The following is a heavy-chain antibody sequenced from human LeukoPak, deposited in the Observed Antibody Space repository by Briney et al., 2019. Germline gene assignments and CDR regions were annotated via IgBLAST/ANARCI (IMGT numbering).Heavy chain of an antibody. J-gene: IGHJ6*02. CDR3: ARDTWVQSSGNWYFYGMDV. D-gene: IGHD1-1*01. CDR2: IYYSGST. Sequence: SETLSLTCAVYSGSFSGYYWSWIRQPPGGGLEWIGYIYYSGSTNYNPSLKSRVTISLDTPRNQFSLRLSSVTAADTAVYYCARDTWVQSSGNWYFYGMDVWGQGTTVIVSS. V-gene: IGHV4-59*01. CDR1: SGSFSGYY.